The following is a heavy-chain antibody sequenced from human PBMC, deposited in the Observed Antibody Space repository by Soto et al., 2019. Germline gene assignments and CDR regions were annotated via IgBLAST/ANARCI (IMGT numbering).Heavy chain of an antibody. Sequence: SETLSLTCTISGGSIRDEYHYWSWVRQSPGKGLEWIGHIYYSGAKYLSEALEGRVTMSLDTSKNQFSMHLRSGTAADTATYFCARDRPVGPFSYKGDDGMDVWGQGTTVTVSS. CDR1: GGSIRDEYHY. D-gene: IGHD3-3*02. J-gene: IGHJ6*02. CDR2: IYYSGAK. CDR3: ARDRPVGPFSYKGDDGMDV. V-gene: IGHV4-30-4*01.